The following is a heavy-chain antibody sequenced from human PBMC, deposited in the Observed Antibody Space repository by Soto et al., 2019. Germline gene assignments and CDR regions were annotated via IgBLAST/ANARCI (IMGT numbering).Heavy chain of an antibody. CDR2: IYYSGST. CDR1: GGSISSGDYY. CDR3: ARSSVLTGYYPFDD. J-gene: IGHJ4*02. D-gene: IGHD3-9*01. Sequence: PSETLSLTCTVSGGSISSGDYYWSWIRQPPGKGLEWIGYIYYSGSTYYNPSLKSRVTISVDTSKNQFSLKLSSVTAADTAVYYCARSSVLTGYYPFDDSGQGTLVTVSS. V-gene: IGHV4-30-4*01.